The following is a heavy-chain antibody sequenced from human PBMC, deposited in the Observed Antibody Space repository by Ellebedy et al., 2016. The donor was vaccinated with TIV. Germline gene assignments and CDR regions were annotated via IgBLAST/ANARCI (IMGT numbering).Heavy chain of an antibody. CDR2: ISAYTGNT. CDR1: GYAFGSYG. Sequence: ASVKVSCKASGYAFGSYGISWVRQAPGQGLEWMGWISAYTGNTEFPQKFQGRVALTTDSSTSTAHMELRSLRSDDTAVYYCVRDMVQGMVARYLWFDYWGQGTLVTASS. V-gene: IGHV1-18*01. D-gene: IGHD2-8*01. J-gene: IGHJ4*02. CDR3: VRDMVQGMVARYLWFDY.